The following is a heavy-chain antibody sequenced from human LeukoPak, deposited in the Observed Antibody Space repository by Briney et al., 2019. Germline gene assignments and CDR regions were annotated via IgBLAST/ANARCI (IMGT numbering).Heavy chain of an antibody. CDR3: AREGRIAAADW. J-gene: IGHJ4*02. V-gene: IGHV3-48*03. Sequence: GGSLRLSCAASGFTFSSYEMNWVRQAPGKGLEWVSYISSSGSTIYYADSVKGRFTISRDNAKNSLYLQMNSLRAEDTAVYYCAREGRIAAADWWGRGTLVTVSS. CDR2: ISSSGSTI. D-gene: IGHD6-13*01. CDR1: GFTFSSYE.